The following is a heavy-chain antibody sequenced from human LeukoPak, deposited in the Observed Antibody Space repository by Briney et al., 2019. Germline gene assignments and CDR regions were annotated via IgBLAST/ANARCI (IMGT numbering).Heavy chain of an antibody. Sequence: PSETLSLTCAVYGGSFSGYYWSWIRQPPGKGLEWIGEINHSGSTNYNPSLKGRVTISVDTSQNQFSLKMGSVTAADTAVYYCAGESGSRITMIGGGPGRAFEIGAKGTMVPVSS. J-gene: IGHJ3*02. V-gene: IGHV4-34*01. D-gene: IGHD3-10*01. CDR2: INHSGST. CDR1: GGSFSGYY. CDR3: AGESGSRITMIGGGPGRAFEI.